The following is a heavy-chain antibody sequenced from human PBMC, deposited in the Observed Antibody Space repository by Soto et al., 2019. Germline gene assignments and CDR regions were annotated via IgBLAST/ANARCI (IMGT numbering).Heavy chain of an antibody. D-gene: IGHD3-10*01. J-gene: IGHJ3*01. CDR3: ARIGVGSRR. V-gene: IGHV1-69*18. Sequence: VQMVQSVAEVKEPGSSVKVSCTNSGDTFSHYVMSWVRQAPGQGLEWMVSLAPISGSPNYAERFEGRLTISADEGTSTMYMDFSSLKYADTAVYYCARIGVGSRRWGQGTMVTVSS. CDR2: LAPISGSP. CDR1: GDTFSHYV.